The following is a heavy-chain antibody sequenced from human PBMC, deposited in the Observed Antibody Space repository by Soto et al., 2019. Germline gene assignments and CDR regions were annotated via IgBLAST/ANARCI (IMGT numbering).Heavy chain of an antibody. J-gene: IGHJ6*03. V-gene: IGHV4-59*01. D-gene: IGHD5-18*01. Sequence: SETLSLTCTASGGSISSYYWSWIRQPPGKGLEWIGYIYYSGSTNYNPSLKSRVTISVDLSKNQFALKLSYVTAADTAVYYCVKSGYSYVHFYYYMDVWGKGTTVTVSS. CDR1: GGSISSYY. CDR3: VKSGYSYVHFYYYMDV. CDR2: IYYSGST.